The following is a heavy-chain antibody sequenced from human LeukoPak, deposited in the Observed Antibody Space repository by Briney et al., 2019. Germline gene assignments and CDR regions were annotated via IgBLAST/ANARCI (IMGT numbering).Heavy chain of an antibody. CDR1: VGTFSSYA. Sequence: ASVKVSCKASVGTFSSYAISWVRQAPGQGLEWMGGIIPIFGTANYAQKFQGRVTITADKSTSTAYMELSSLRSEDTAVYYCARQGHSSRFDYWGQGTLVTVSS. D-gene: IGHD6-13*01. CDR3: ARQGHSSRFDY. V-gene: IGHV1-69*06. CDR2: IIPIFGTA. J-gene: IGHJ4*02.